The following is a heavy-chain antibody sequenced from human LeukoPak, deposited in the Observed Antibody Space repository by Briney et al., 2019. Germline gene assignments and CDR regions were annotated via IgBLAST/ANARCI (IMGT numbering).Heavy chain of an antibody. J-gene: IGHJ4*02. CDR3: ARGSRLSSGWYMDY. Sequence: PSETLSLTCGVSSYSISSGYYWGWIRQPPGKGREWSGTIYHSGSTYYNPSLKSRVTISVDTSKNQFSLKLSSVTAADTAVYYCARGSRLSSGWYMDYWGQGTLVTVSS. CDR1: SYSISSGYY. CDR2: IYHSGST. V-gene: IGHV4-38-2*01. D-gene: IGHD6-19*01.